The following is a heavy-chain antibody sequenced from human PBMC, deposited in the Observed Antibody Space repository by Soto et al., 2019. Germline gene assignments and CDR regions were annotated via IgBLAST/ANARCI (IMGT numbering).Heavy chain of an antibody. CDR3: TSDSYSGQWLDQTQFDY. CDR1: GFNFSNAW. J-gene: IGHJ4*02. Sequence: PGGSLRLSCAASGFNFSNAWMSWVRQAPGKGLAWVGRIKSKTDGGTTDYAAPVKGRFTISRDDSKNTLYLQMNSLKAEDTAVYYCTSDSYSGQWLDQTQFDYWGQGTLVTVSS. CDR2: IKSKTDGGTT. V-gene: IGHV3-15*01. D-gene: IGHD6-19*01.